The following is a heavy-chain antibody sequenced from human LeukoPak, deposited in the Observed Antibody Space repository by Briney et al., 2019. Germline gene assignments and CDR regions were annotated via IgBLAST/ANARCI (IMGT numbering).Heavy chain of an antibody. V-gene: IGHV3-23*01. CDR2: ISGSGGST. J-gene: IGHJ4*02. CDR3: AKGPSAGPWTHTFDY. CDR1: GNTFSTYS. Sequence: GGSLRLSCAASGNTFSTYSMNWVRQAPEKGLEWVSAISGSGGSTYYADSVKGRFTISRDNSKNTLYLQMNSLRAEDTAVYYCAKGPSAGPWTHTFDYWGQGTLVTVSS. D-gene: IGHD3/OR15-3a*01.